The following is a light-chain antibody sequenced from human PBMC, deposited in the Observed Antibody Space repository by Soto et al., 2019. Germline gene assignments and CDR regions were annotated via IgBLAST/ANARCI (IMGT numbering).Light chain of an antibody. CDR1: QSVSSSY. J-gene: IGKJ4*01. Sequence: EIVLTQSPGTLSLSPGERATLSCRASQSVSSSYLAWYQQKPGQATRLLIYGASSRATILTDRFSGSGSGTDFTRTIIRLEPEEFSVYYCQQYDSSLGLTFGGGTQVEIK. CDR3: QQYDSSLGLT. CDR2: GAS. V-gene: IGKV3-20*01.